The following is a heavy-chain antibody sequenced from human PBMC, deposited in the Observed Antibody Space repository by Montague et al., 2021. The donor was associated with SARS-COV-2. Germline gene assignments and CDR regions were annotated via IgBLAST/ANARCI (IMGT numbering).Heavy chain of an antibody. J-gene: IGHJ5*02. V-gene: IGHV4-59*01. CDR2: IYYRGST. Sequence: SETLSLTCSVSNGSITSYYWSWIRQPPGKRLEWIGYIYYRGSTNYNPSLESRVTISVDTSKNQFSLKLRSMTAADTAVYYCAREGLNNWFDPRGQGTLVIVSS. CDR3: AREGLNNWFDP. CDR1: NGSITSYY.